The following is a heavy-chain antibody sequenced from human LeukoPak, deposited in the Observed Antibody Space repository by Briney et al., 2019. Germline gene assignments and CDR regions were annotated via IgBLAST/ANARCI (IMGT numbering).Heavy chain of an antibody. V-gene: IGHV3-7*04. CDR1: GFTFSTYW. CDR2: IKRGGSEK. CDR3: TRVGYIDEGIDY. Sequence: PGGSLRLSCAASGFTFSTYWMSWVRQAPGKGLEWVANIKRGGSEKHYVDSVKGRFTISRDNAKNSLYLQMNSLRAEDTAIYYCTRVGYIDEGIDYWGQGTLVTVSS. D-gene: IGHD5-24*01. J-gene: IGHJ4*02.